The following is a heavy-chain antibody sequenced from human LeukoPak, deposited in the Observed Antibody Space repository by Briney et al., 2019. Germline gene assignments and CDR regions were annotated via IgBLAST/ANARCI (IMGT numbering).Heavy chain of an antibody. CDR3: ARDGQWLTLYYYYYMDV. CDR2: ISSSGSTI. Sequence: GGSLRLSCAASGFTFSSYEMNWVRQAPGKGLEWVSYISSSGSTIYYADSVKGRFTIPRDNAKNSLYLQMNSLRAEDTAVYYCARDGQWLTLYYYYYMDVWGKGTTVTVSS. J-gene: IGHJ6*03. CDR1: GFTFSSYE. D-gene: IGHD6-19*01. V-gene: IGHV3-48*03.